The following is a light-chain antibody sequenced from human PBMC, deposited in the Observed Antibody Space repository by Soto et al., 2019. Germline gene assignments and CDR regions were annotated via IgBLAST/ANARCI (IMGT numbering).Light chain of an antibody. CDR3: CSYAGTRVV. V-gene: IGLV2-23*01. CDR1: SRDVGSYNL. J-gene: IGLJ2*01. CDR2: EGS. Sequence: QSALTQPASVSGSPGQSITISCTGTSRDVGSYNLVSWYQQHPGKAPKLMIYEGSKRPSGVSNRFSGSKSGNTASLTISGLQAEDEADYFCCSYAGTRVVFGGGTKLTAL.